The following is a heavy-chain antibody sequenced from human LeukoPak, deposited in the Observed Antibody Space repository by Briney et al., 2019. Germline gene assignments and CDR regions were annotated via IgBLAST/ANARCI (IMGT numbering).Heavy chain of an antibody. CDR1: GFTFSGFG. V-gene: IGHV3-48*03. CDR3: ARDLVSGAYTLDV. CDR2: ISNSGTTV. D-gene: IGHD3-16*01. Sequence: GGSLRLSCAASGFTFSGFGLNWVRQAPGKGLEWISYISNSGTTVYYADSVRGRFTFSRDNAKNSLYLQMNSLRAEDTAVYYCARDLVSGAYTLDVWGQGTMVTVSS. J-gene: IGHJ3*01.